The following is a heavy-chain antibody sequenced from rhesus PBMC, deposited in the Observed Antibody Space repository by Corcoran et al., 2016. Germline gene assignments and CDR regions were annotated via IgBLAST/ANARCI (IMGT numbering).Heavy chain of an antibody. Sequence: QLQLQESGPGLVKPSETLSVTCAVSGGSISSSYWSWHRQAPGKGREWIVYIFGICRSTPYHPPPHARPPLSIDTSYHPFSLKLSSVTAPDTAVYYGVIPRIAAGPVYYWGQGVLSTVSS. CDR1: GGSISSSY. CDR2: IFGICRST. J-gene: IGHJ4*01. V-gene: IGHV4-169*01. D-gene: IGHD6-13*01. CDR3: VIPRIAAGPVYY.